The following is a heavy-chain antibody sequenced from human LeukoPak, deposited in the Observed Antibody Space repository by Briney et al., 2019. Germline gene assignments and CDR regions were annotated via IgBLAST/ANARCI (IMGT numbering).Heavy chain of an antibody. J-gene: IGHJ4*02. Sequence: GGSLRLFCAASGFTFDDYAMHWVRQAPGKGLEWVSLISGDGGTTYYADSVKGRFTISRDNSKNSLYLQMNSLRTEDTALYYCAKDEGRCLDYWGQGTLVIVSS. D-gene: IGHD2-15*01. CDR3: AKDEGRCLDY. CDR2: ISGDGGTT. CDR1: GFTFDDYA. V-gene: IGHV3-43*02.